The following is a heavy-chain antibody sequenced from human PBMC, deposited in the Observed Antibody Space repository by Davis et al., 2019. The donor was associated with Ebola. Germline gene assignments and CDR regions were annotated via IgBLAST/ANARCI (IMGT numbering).Heavy chain of an antibody. V-gene: IGHV3-53*05. CDR1: GFTVSSNY. Sequence: PGGSLRLSCAASGFTVSSNYMSWVRQAPGKGLEWVSVIYSGGSTYYADSVKGRFTISRDNSKNTLYLQMSSLRAEDTAVYYCVSGSGSWYYYYYGMDVWGQGTTVTVSS. CDR2: IYSGGST. D-gene: IGHD6-13*01. J-gene: IGHJ6*02. CDR3: VSGSGSWYYYYYGMDV.